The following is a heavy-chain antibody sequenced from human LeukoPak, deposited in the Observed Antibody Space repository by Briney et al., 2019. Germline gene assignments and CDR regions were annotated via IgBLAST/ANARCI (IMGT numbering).Heavy chain of an antibody. J-gene: IGHJ4*02. D-gene: IGHD3-16*02. CDR2: INHSGSI. CDR1: GLTFSSYA. V-gene: IGHV4-34*01. Sequence: GSLRLSCAASGLTFSSYAMSWIRQFPGKGLEWIGEINHSGSINYNPSLKSRVTISLDTSKNQFSLKLSSVTAADTAVYYCARGGGRVPVVGPTAQIWGQGTLVTVSS. CDR3: ARGGGRVPVVGPTAQI.